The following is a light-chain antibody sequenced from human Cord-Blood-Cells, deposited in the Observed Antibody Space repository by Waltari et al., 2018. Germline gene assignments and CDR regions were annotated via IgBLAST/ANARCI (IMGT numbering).Light chain of an antibody. CDR2: SNN. Sequence: QSVLTQPPSASGTPGQRVTISCSGSSSHIGSNTVNWYQQLPGTAPKLHIYSNNQRPSGVPDRFSGSKSGTSASLAISGLQSEDEADYYCAAWDDSLNGAVFGGGTQLTVL. CDR1: SSHIGSNT. J-gene: IGLJ7*01. CDR3: AAWDDSLNGAV. V-gene: IGLV1-44*01.